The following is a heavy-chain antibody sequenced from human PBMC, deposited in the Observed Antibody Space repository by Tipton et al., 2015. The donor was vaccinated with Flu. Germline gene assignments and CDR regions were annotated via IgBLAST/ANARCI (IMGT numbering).Heavy chain of an antibody. CDR1: GYTFTSYA. J-gene: IGHJ6*02. CDR2: IIPILGIA. V-gene: IGHV1-69*10. D-gene: IGHD5-18*01. Sequence: QLVQSGPEVKKPGASVKVSCKASGYTFTSYAISWVRQAPEQGLEWMGGIIPILGIANYAQKFQGRVTITADESTSTAYMELSSLRSEDTAVYYCAREGGYSYGFATYGMDVWGQGTTVTVSS. CDR3: AREGGYSYGFATYGMDV.